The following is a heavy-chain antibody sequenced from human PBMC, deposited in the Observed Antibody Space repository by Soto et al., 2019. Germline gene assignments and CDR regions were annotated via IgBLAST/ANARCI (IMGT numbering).Heavy chain of an antibody. Sequence: GGSLGLSCAASGFTFSSYAMSWVRQAPGKGLEWVSAISSSGGGTYYADSVKGRFTISRDNSKNTLYLQMNSLRAEDTAVYYCAKGYPSGKNFDYWGQGTLVTVSS. D-gene: IGHD6-19*01. CDR3: AKGYPSGKNFDY. CDR1: GFTFSSYA. CDR2: ISSSGGGT. V-gene: IGHV3-23*01. J-gene: IGHJ4*02.